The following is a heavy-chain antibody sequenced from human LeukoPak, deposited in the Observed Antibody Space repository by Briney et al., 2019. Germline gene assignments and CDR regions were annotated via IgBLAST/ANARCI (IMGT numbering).Heavy chain of an antibody. J-gene: IGHJ6*03. CDR3: ARAPLSDYDSSGYYYYYYYMDV. CDR1: GYTFTSYG. Sequence: GASVKVSCKASGYTFTSYGISWVRQAPGQGLEWMGWISAYNGNTNYAQKLQGRVTMTTDTSTGTAYMELRSLRSDDTAVYYCARAPLSDYDSSGYYYYYYYMDVWGKGTTVTVSS. CDR2: ISAYNGNT. D-gene: IGHD3-22*01. V-gene: IGHV1-18*01.